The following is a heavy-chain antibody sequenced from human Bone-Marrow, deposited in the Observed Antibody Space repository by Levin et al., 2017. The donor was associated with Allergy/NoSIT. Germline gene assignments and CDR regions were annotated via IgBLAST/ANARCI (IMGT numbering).Heavy chain of an antibody. CDR3: AKAPLTISWYFDFDS. V-gene: IGHV3-23*01. CDR1: GFTFSSYG. CDR2: IVGSGGST. D-gene: IGHD6-13*01. J-gene: IGHJ4*02. Sequence: GESLKISCAASGFTFSSYGMTWVRQAPGKGLEWVSVIVGSGGSTYYADSVKGRFTVSRDNSKNMLYLQMNSLRVEDTAVYYCAKAPLTISWYFDFDSWGQGTLVTVSS.